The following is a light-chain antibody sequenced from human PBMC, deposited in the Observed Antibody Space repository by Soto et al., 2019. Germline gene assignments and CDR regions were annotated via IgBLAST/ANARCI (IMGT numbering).Light chain of an antibody. CDR2: GAS. CDR3: QQYGSSPPRAI. CDR1: QSVSSSY. J-gene: IGKJ4*01. V-gene: IGKV3-20*01. Sequence: EIVLTQSPGTLSLSPGERATLSCRASQSVSSSYLAWYQQKPGQAPRLLIYGASSRATGIPDRFSGSGSGTDFTLTISRLEPEDFAVYYCQQYGSSPPRAIFGGGTKVEIK.